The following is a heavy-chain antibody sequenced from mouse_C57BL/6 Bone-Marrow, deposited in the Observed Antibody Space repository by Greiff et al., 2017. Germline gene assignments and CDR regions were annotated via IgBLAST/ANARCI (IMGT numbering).Heavy chain of an antibody. CDR1: GYTFTSYW. CDR2: IYPGSGST. D-gene: IGHD2-4*01. CDR3: AGGLSYWYFDV. V-gene: IGHV1-55*01. Sequence: QVQLQQPGAELVKPGASVKMSCKASGYTFTSYWITWVKQRPGQGLEWIGDIYPGSGSTKYTEKFKSKATMTVDTSSSTASMQLSSLTSEDSAVYYCAGGLSYWYFDVWGTGTTVTVSS. J-gene: IGHJ1*03.